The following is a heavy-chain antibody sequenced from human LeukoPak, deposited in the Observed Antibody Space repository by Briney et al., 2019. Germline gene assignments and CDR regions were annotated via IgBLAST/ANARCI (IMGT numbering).Heavy chain of an antibody. D-gene: IGHD4-17*01. Sequence: KPSETLSLTCTVSGGSISSYYWSWIRQPPGKGLEWIGYIYYGGSTNYNPSLKSRVTISVDTSKNQFSLKLSSVTAADTAVYYCARDLSGDLIFDYWGQGTLVTVSS. J-gene: IGHJ4*02. V-gene: IGHV4-59*01. CDR1: GGSISSYY. CDR2: IYYGGST. CDR3: ARDLSGDLIFDY.